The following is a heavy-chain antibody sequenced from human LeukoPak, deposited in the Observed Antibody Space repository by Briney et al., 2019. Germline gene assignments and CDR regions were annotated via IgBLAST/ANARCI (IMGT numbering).Heavy chain of an antibody. V-gene: IGHV3-21*01. CDR1: GFTFSTYN. D-gene: IGHD6-13*01. J-gene: IGHJ2*01. CDR2: ITSSSTYM. Sequence: GGSLRLSCAASGFTFSTYNMNWVRQVPGKGLEWVSSITSSSTYMFYADSVKGRFTISRDNAQNSLYLQINSLRAEDTAVYYCARAAYSSTWYSRYFDLWGRGTLVTVSS. CDR3: ARAAYSSTWYSRYFDL.